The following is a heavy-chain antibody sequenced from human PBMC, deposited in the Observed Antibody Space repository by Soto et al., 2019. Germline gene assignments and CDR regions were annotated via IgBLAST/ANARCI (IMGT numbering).Heavy chain of an antibody. D-gene: IGHD1-7*01. CDR3: ARYHITGTTSAYYYYYYGMDV. CDR2: IIPIFGTA. CDR1: GGTFSSYA. Sequence: GASVKVSCKASGGTFSSYAISWVRQAPGQGLEWMGGIIPIFGTANYAQKFQGRVTITADKSTSTAYMELSSLRSEDTAVYYCARYHITGTTSAYYYYYYGMDVWGQGTTVTVSS. J-gene: IGHJ6*02. V-gene: IGHV1-69*06.